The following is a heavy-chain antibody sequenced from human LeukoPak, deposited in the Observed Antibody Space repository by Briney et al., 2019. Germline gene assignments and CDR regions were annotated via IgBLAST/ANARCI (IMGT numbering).Heavy chain of an antibody. Sequence: SQTLSLTCTVSGGSISSGDYYWSWIRQPPGKGLEWIGYIYYSGSTYYNPSLKSRVTISVDTSKNQFSLKLSSVIAAGTAVYYCASVPYDFWSGHLLNWFDPWGQGTLVTVSS. J-gene: IGHJ5*02. D-gene: IGHD3-3*01. CDR3: ASVPYDFWSGHLLNWFDP. V-gene: IGHV4-30-4*08. CDR1: GGSISSGDYY. CDR2: IYYSGST.